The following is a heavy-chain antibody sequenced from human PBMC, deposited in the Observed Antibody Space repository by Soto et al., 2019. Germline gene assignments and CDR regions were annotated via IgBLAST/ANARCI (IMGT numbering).Heavy chain of an antibody. CDR3: ATWLLREHAFDI. V-gene: IGHV3-53*01. CDR2: LYIADGT. D-gene: IGHD2-15*01. Sequence: DVKVVESGGGLIQPGGTLRLSCAASGFTVSGKKYITWVRQAPGQGLEWVSALYIADGTFYADSVWGRFTVSIDSSKNTVYLQMNNLSAEDTAVYFCATWLLREHAFDIWGLGTMVTVSS. CDR1: GFTVSGKKY. J-gene: IGHJ3*02.